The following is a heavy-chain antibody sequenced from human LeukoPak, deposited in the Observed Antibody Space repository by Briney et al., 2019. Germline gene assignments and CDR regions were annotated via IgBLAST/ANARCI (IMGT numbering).Heavy chain of an antibody. CDR3: AKDRDYYDSSGYHTDAFDI. Sequence: GGSLRLSCAASGFTFSSYGMHWVRQAPGKGLEWVAVIGYDGSNKYYADSVKGRFTISRDNSNNTLYLQMNRLRAGDTAVYHCAKDRDYYDSSGYHTDAFDIWGQGTMVTVSS. J-gene: IGHJ3*02. D-gene: IGHD3-22*01. CDR1: GFTFSSYG. V-gene: IGHV3-33*06. CDR2: IGYDGSNK.